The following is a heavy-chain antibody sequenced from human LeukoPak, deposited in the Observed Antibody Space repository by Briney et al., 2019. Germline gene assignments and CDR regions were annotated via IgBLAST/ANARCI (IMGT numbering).Heavy chain of an antibody. CDR1: GGSINSYY. Sequence: PSETLSLTCTVSGGSINSYYWSWIRQPAGKGLEWIGRIYTSGSTNYNPSLKSRVTMSVDTSKNQFSLKLSSVTAADTAVYYCARDWGSSSWYSDAFDIWGQGTMVTVSS. D-gene: IGHD6-13*01. CDR2: IYTSGST. V-gene: IGHV4-4*07. CDR3: ARDWGSSSWYSDAFDI. J-gene: IGHJ3*02.